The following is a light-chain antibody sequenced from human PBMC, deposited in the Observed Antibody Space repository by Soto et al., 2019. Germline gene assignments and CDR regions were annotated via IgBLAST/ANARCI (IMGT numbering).Light chain of an antibody. Sequence: QSALTQPASVSGSPGQSITISCTGTSSDVGSYNYVSWYQHHPGKAHKLVIYDVDDRPSGVSNRFSGSKSGNTASLTISGLQAEDEADYYCSSFTNSSPLGGFGTGTKVTVL. CDR1: SSDVGSYNY. CDR2: DVD. CDR3: SSFTNSSPLGG. V-gene: IGLV2-14*03. J-gene: IGLJ1*01.